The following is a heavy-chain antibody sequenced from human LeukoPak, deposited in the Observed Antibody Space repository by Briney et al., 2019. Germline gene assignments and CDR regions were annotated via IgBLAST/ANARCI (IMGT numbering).Heavy chain of an antibody. J-gene: IGHJ4*02. D-gene: IGHD3-10*01. Sequence: GGSLRLSCAASGFTFSSYEMNWVRQAPGKGLEWVSYISSSGSTIYYADSVKGRFTISRDNAKNSLYLQMNSRIAEDTAVYYCAGRITMVRGVIYWGQGTLVTVSS. CDR3: AGRITMVRGVIY. CDR1: GFTFSSYE. CDR2: ISSSGSTI. V-gene: IGHV3-48*03.